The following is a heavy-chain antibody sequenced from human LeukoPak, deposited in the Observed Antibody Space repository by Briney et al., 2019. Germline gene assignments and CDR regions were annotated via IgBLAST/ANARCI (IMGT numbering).Heavy chain of an antibody. CDR1: GFTFSTYT. Sequence: GGSLRLSCAASGFTFSTYTMYWVRHPPGKSLEWVSIIGSSGGSTYYADSVKGRFTISRDNYKNTLYLQMNSLRAEDTAVYYCAKVISGWRNQFDYWGQGTLVTVSS. J-gene: IGHJ4*02. V-gene: IGHV3-23*01. CDR2: IGSSGGST. D-gene: IGHD6-19*01. CDR3: AKVISGWRNQFDY.